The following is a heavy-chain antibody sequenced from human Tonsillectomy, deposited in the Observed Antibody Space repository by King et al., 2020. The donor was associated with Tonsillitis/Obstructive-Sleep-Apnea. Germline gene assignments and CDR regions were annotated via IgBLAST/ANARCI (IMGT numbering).Heavy chain of an antibody. V-gene: IGHV5-51*01. CDR1: GYSFVSYW. D-gene: IGHD3-10*01. Sequence: QLVQSGAEVKKPGESLKISCEASGYSFVSYWIGWVRQMPGKGLEWMGIIFPGDSVTSYSPSFQGQVTISADKSITTAYLQWSSLKASDTAMYYCARQLYGSGSYYNGDAFDIWGQGTMVTVSS. CDR2: IFPGDSVT. CDR3: ARQLYGSGSYYNGDAFDI. J-gene: IGHJ3*02.